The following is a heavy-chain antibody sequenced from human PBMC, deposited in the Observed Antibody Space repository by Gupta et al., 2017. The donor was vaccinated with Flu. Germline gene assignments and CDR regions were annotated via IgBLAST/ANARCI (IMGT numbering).Heavy chain of an antibody. V-gene: IGHV2-5*02. D-gene: IGHD3-16*01. Sequence: QPPGKALEWLALIYWDDDKRYSPSLRSRLTITKDTSKNQVVLTMTHMDPVDTATYYCAHNRGSGGYVDAFDIWGQGTMVTVSS. CDR2: IYWDDDK. J-gene: IGHJ3*02. CDR3: AHNRGSGGYVDAFDI.